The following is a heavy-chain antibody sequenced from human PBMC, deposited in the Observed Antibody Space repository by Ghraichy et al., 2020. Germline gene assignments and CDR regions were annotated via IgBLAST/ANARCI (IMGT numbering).Heavy chain of an antibody. D-gene: IGHD6-13*01. CDR3: ARGRPGGYLDY. Sequence: GGSLRLSCAASGFTVSSNYMSWVRQAPGKGLEWVSLIYSGGSTDYADSVKGRFTISRDDSKNTLYLLMNSLRAEDTAVYYCARGRPGGYLDYWGQGTLVTVSS. V-gene: IGHV3-66*01. J-gene: IGHJ4*02. CDR2: IYSGGST. CDR1: GFTVSSNY.